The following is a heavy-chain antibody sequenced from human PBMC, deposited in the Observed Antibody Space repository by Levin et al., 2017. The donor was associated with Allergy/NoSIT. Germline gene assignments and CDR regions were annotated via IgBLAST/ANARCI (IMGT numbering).Heavy chain of an antibody. V-gene: IGHV3-15*01. Sequence: KHWGALRLSCAASGFTFSNAWMSWVRQAPGKGLEWVGRIKSKNDGETVDYAAPVKGRFTISRDDSRNTLYLQMNSLKTEDTAVYYCTTWALRLITFDIWGQGTMVTVSS. CDR1: GFTFSNAW. D-gene: IGHD5-12*01. J-gene: IGHJ3*02. CDR3: TTWALRLITFDI. CDR2: IKSKNDGETV.